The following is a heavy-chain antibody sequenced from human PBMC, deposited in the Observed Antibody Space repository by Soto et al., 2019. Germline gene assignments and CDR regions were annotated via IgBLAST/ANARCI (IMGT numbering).Heavy chain of an antibody. D-gene: IGHD3-10*01. J-gene: IGHJ4*02. Sequence: EVQLVESGGALVQPGGSLRLSCATSGFTFSSCWMHWVRQAPGKGLVWVARVNSDGSSPSYADSVKGRFTISRDNAKNTRYLQMNSLGAQDTALYYCARACTGNYGLFDYWGQGTLVTVSS. CDR1: GFTFSSCW. CDR3: ARACTGNYGLFDY. V-gene: IGHV3-74*01. CDR2: VNSDGSSP.